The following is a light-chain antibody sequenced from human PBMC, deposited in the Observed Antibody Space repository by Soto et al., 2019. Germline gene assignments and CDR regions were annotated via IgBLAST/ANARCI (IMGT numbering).Light chain of an antibody. Sequence: DIPMTQSPSTLSASVGDRVTITCRASQSISSWLAWYQQKPGKAPKLLIYKASSLDSGVPSRFSGSGSGTEFTLTISSLHPDDVATYYCQQYNSYPYTFGQGTKLEIK. J-gene: IGKJ2*01. CDR2: KAS. CDR1: QSISSW. V-gene: IGKV1-5*03. CDR3: QQYNSYPYT.